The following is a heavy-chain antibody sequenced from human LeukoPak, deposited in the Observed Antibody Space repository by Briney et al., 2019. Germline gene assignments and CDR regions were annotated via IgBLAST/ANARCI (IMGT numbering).Heavy chain of an antibody. D-gene: IGHD3-10*01. CDR2: ISSSGSTI. CDR3: ARSMGLLWFGELFRGGAFDI. V-gene: IGHV3-48*03. CDR1: GFTFSSYE. J-gene: IGHJ3*02. Sequence: GGSLRLSCAASGFTFSSYEMNWVRQAPGKGLEWVSYISSSGSTIYYADSVKGRFTISRDNAKNSLYPQMNSLRAEDTAVYYCARSMGLLWFGELFRGGAFDIWGQGTMVTVSS.